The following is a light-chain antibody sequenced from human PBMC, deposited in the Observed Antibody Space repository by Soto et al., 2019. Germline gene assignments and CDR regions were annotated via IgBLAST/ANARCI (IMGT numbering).Light chain of an antibody. CDR3: SSYTKSSTLYV. CDR2: EVS. J-gene: IGLJ1*01. Sequence: QSVLTQPASVSGSPGQSITISCTGTSSEVGGYNYVSWYQQHPGKAPKLMIYEVSNRPSGVSNRFSGSKSGNTASLTISGIQAEDEAHYYCSSYTKSSTLYVFGTGTKVTV. CDR1: SSEVGGYNY. V-gene: IGLV2-14*01.